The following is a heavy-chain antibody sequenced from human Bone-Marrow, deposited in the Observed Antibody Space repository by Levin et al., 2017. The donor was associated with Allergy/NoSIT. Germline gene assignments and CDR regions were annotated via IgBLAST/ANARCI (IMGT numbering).Heavy chain of an antibody. Sequence: GGSLRLSCAASGFTFSSYDMHWVRQATGKGLEWVSAIGTAGDTYYPGSVKGRFTISRENAKNSLYLQMNSLRAGDTAVYYCARAERHKLGDGGYYASYDYWGQGTLVTVSS. D-gene: IGHD3-22*01. CDR2: IGTAGDT. CDR1: GFTFSSYD. V-gene: IGHV3-13*01. CDR3: ARAERHKLGDGGYYASYDY. J-gene: IGHJ4*02.